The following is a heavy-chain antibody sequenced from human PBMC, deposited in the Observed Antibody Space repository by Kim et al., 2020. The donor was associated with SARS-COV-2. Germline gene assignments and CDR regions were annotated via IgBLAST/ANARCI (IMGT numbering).Heavy chain of an antibody. Sequence: GESLKISCKGSGYSFTKYWIGWVRQMPGKGLEWMGIIYPGDSDTRYNPSFQGQVIISADKSISTADLQWRSLKASDTAMYYCARPKDANNWGVQHWGQGTQFTVSS. D-gene: IGHD1-1*01. CDR3: ARPKDANNWGVQH. J-gene: IGHJ4*02. CDR2: IYPGDSDT. V-gene: IGHV5-51*01. CDR1: GYSFTKYW.